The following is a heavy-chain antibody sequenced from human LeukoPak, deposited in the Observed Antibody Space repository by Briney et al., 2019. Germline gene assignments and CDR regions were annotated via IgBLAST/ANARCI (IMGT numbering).Heavy chain of an antibody. CDR1: GFTFSTYA. D-gene: IGHD6-19*01. Sequence: GRSLRLSCAASGFTFSTYAMHWVRQAPGKGLEWVAMIWYNGKNKHYADSVKGRFAISRDNSKNTLDLQMNSLRADDTAVYYCVRDPSNSGWAFDYWVQGTLVTVSS. CDR3: VRDPSNSGWAFDY. V-gene: IGHV3-33*01. J-gene: IGHJ4*02. CDR2: IWYNGKNK.